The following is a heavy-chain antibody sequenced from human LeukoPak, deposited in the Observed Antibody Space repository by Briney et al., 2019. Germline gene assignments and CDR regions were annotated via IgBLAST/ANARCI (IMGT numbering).Heavy chain of an antibody. V-gene: IGHV3-53*04. J-gene: IGHJ5*02. CDR1: GFTVSSNY. CDR3: ARVNYYGSGSYLRWFDP. Sequence: GGSLRLSCAASGFTVSSNYMSWVRQAPGKGLEWVSVIYSGGNTYYADSVKGRFTISRHNSKNTLYLQMNSLRAEDTAVYYSARVNYYGSGSYLRWFDPWGQGTLVNVSS. D-gene: IGHD3-10*01. CDR2: IYSGGNT.